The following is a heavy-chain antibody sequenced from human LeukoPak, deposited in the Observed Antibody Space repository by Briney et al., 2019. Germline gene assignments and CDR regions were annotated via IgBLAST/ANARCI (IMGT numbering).Heavy chain of an antibody. CDR1: GGTFSSYA. CDR2: IIPIFGTA. D-gene: IGHD6-19*01. CDR3: AVPSSGWANDAFDI. V-gene: IGHV1-69*05. Sequence: ASVKVSCKASGGTFSSYAISWVRQAPGQGLEWMGGIIPIFGTANYAQKFQERVTITRDMSTSTAYMELSSLRSEDTAVYYCAVPSSGWANDAFDIWGQGTMVTDPS. J-gene: IGHJ3*02.